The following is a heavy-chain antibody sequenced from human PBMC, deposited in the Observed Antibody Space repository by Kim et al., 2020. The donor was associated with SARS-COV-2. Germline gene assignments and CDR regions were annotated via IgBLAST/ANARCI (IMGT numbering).Heavy chain of an antibody. Sequence: GGSLRLSCAASGFTFSSYAMHWVRQAPGKGLEWVAVISYDGSNKYYADSVKGRFTISRDNSKNTLYLQMNSLRAEDTAVYYCARSEQQWLVAGPGKWGQGTLVTVSS. D-gene: IGHD6-19*01. J-gene: IGHJ4*02. CDR2: ISYDGSNK. V-gene: IGHV3-30*04. CDR3: ARSEQQWLVAGPGK. CDR1: GFTFSSYA.